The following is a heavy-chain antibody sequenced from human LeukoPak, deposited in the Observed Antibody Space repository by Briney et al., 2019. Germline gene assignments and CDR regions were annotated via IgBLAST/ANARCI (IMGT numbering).Heavy chain of an antibody. CDR1: GGTFSSYA. CDR2: IIPIFGTA. V-gene: IGHV1-69*05. D-gene: IGHD3-16*01. J-gene: IGHJ3*02. Sequence: GASVKVSCKASGGTFSSYAISWVRQAPGQGLEWMGRIIPIFGTANCAQKFQGRVTITTDESTSTAYMELSSLRSEDTAVYYCAAGDNNDAFDIWGQGTMVTVSS. CDR3: AAGDNNDAFDI.